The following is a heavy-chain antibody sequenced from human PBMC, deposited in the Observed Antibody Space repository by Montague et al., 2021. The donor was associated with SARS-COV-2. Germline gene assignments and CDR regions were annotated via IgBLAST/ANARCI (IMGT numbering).Heavy chain of an antibody. V-gene: IGHV4-39*02. J-gene: IGHJ3*01. Sequence: SETLSLTCTVSGGSITNNIDYWAWIRQPPGKGLEWIGSIYYTGNTYYNPSLKSRVTISVVTSKNHFPLKLSSVTAAETAVYYCASLKRYFDSSGSHSAFDFWGQGTKVTVSS. D-gene: IGHD3-22*01. CDR2: IYYTGNT. CDR1: GGSITNNIDY. CDR3: ASLKRYFDSSGSHSAFDF.